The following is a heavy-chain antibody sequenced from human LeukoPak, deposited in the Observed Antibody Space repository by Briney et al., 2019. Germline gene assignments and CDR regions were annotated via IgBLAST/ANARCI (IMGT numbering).Heavy chain of an antibody. J-gene: IGHJ4*02. CDR1: GYTFTSYA. CDR3: ARNALLWFGELPDY. D-gene: IGHD3-10*01. Sequence: GASVKVSCKASGYTFTSYAMHWVRQAPGQRLEWMGWINAGNGNTKYSQKFQGRVTMTRDTSISTAYMELSRLRSDDTAVYYCARNALLWFGELPDYWGQGTLVTVSS. CDR2: INAGNGNT. V-gene: IGHV1-3*01.